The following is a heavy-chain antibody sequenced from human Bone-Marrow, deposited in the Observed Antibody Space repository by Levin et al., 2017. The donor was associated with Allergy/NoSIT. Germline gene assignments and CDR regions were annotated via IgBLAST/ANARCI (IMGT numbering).Heavy chain of an antibody. Sequence: GGSLRLSCAASGFTFSSKAMSWVRQAPGKGLEWVSVISDSGYTTYYADSVKGRFIISRDNSKNTLDLQMNSLRAEDTAIYYCARGGVSLAGFDAWGQGTLVTVSS. J-gene: IGHJ5*02. V-gene: IGHV3-23*01. CDR3: ARGGVSLAGFDA. CDR1: GFTFSSKA. D-gene: IGHD1-20*01. CDR2: ISDSGYTT.